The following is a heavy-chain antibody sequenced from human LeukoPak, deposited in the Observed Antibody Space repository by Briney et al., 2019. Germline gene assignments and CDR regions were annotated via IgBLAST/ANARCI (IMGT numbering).Heavy chain of an antibody. CDR3: ARGIDDYYFDY. D-gene: IGHD2-21*02. CDR1: GFTFSSYE. Sequence: GGSLRLSCAASGFTFSSYEMNWVRQAPGKGLEWVSYISSSGSTIYYADSVKGRFTISRGNAKNSLYLQMNSLRAEDTAVYYCARGIDDYYFDYWGQGTLVTVCS. CDR2: ISSSGSTI. V-gene: IGHV3-48*03. J-gene: IGHJ4*02.